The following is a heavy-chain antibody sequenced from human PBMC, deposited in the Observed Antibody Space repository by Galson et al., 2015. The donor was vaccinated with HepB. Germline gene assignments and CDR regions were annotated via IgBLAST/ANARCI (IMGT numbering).Heavy chain of an antibody. CDR1: GGTFSSYA. J-gene: IGHJ5*02. D-gene: IGHD3-22*01. Sequence: SVKVSCKASGGTFSSYAISWVRQAPGQGLEWMGGIIPIFGTANYAQKFQGRVTITADESTSTAHMELSSLRSEDTAVYYCARDRVYDDSSGYYYVRWFDPWGQGTLVTVSS. CDR3: ARDRVYDDSSGYYYVRWFDP. V-gene: IGHV1-69*13. CDR2: IIPIFGTA.